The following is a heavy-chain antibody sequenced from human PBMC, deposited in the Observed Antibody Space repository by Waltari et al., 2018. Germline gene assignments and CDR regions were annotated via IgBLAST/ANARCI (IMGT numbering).Heavy chain of an antibody. CDR1: GYTFSSYA. CDR3: ARGLYRVAEQLTFDY. V-gene: IGHV1-3*01. Sequence: QVQLVQSGAEVKKPGASVKISCKASGYTFSSYAVHRVRQAPGQRPEWMGWINAGNGDTKKSQKLQDRVTITRDTSTSTAYMELSSLRSEDTAVYYCARGLYRVAEQLTFDYWGQGTLVTVSS. CDR2: INAGNGDT. D-gene: IGHD3-3*01. J-gene: IGHJ4*02.